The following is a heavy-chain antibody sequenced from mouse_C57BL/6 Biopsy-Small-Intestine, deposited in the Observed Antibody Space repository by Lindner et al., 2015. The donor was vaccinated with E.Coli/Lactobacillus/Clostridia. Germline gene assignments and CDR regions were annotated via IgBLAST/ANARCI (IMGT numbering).Heavy chain of an antibody. D-gene: IGHD1-1*01. CDR3: ARDYYGSRYGSRYYLDY. CDR2: ISDGGSYT. CDR1: GFTFSSYA. Sequence: VQLQESGGGLVKPGGSLKLSCAASGFTFSSYAMSWVRQTPEKRLEWVATISDGGSYTYYPDNVKGRFTISRDNAKNNLYLQMSHLKSEDTAMYYCARDYYGSRYGSRYYLDYWGQGTTLTVSS. J-gene: IGHJ2*01. V-gene: IGHV5-4*01.